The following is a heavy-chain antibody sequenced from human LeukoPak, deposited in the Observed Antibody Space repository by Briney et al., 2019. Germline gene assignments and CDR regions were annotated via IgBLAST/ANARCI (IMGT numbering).Heavy chain of an antibody. J-gene: IGHJ3*02. V-gene: IGHV3-9*01. CDR3: AKDNEQWLVRGAFDI. Sequence: GGSLRLSCAASGFSFDDYAMHWVRQAPGKGLEWVSGIRWNSGRIGYADSVKGRFTISRDNAKNSLYLQMSSLRAEGTAVYYCAKDNEQWLVRGAFDIWGQGTMVTVSS. CDR1: GFSFDDYA. D-gene: IGHD6-19*01. CDR2: IRWNSGRI.